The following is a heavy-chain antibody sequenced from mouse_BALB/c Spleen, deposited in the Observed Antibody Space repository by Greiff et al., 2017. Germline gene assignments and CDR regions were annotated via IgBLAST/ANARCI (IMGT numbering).Heavy chain of an antibody. J-gene: IGHJ3*01. D-gene: IGHD3-1*01. V-gene: IGHV5-12-2*01. CDR3: AGYAWFAY. Sequence: EVHLVESGGGLVQPGGSLKLSCAASGFTFSSYTMSWVRQTPEKRLEWVAYISNGGGSTYYPDTVKGRFTISRDNAKNTLYLQMSSLKSEDTAMYYLAGYAWFAYWGQGTLVTVSA. CDR2: ISNGGGST. CDR1: GFTFSSYT.